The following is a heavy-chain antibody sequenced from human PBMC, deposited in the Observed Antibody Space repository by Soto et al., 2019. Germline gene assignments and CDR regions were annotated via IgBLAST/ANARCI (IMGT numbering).Heavy chain of an antibody. CDR3: AATYYDFWSGYYRPDLYGMDV. V-gene: IGHV3-48*03. CDR2: ISSSGSTI. J-gene: IGHJ6*02. CDR1: GFTFSSYE. Sequence: PGGSLRLSCAASGFTFSSYEMNWVRQAPGKGLEWVSYISSSGSTIYYADSVKGRFTISRDNAKNSLYLQMNSLRAEDTAVYYCAATYYDFWSGYYRPDLYGMDVWGQGTTVTVSS. D-gene: IGHD3-3*01.